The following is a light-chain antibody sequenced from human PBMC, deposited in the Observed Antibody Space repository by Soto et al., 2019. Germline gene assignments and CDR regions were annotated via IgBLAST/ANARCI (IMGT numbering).Light chain of an antibody. CDR2: GAS. Sequence: EIVLTQSPGTLALSPGQRATLSCRARESISRDYLAWYQQRLGQAPRLLIYGASSGATGIPDRFSGSGSGTDFTLTISRLEHEDFEIYYCQQYGGVPYTFGQGTKLEIK. CDR1: ESISRDY. V-gene: IGKV3-20*01. J-gene: IGKJ2*01. CDR3: QQYGGVPYT.